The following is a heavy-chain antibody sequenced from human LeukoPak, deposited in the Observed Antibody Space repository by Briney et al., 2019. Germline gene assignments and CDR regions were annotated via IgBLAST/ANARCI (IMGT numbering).Heavy chain of an antibody. CDR3: ARHGIVDSSRKYYFDY. CDR1: GGSISSGGYY. Sequence: SQTLSLTCTVSGGSISSGGYYWSWIRQPPGKGLEWIGYIYHSGSTYYNPSLKSRVTISVDRSKNQFSLKLSSVTAADTAVYYCARHGIVDSSRKYYFDYWGQGTLVTVSS. CDR2: IYHSGST. J-gene: IGHJ4*02. V-gene: IGHV4-30-2*01. D-gene: IGHD6-13*01.